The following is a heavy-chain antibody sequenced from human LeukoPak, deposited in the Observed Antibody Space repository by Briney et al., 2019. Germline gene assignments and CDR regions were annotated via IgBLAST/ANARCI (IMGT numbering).Heavy chain of an antibody. V-gene: IGHV3-7*01. Sequence: GGSLRLSCAASGFTFSSYWMSWVRQAPEKGLEWVANIKQDGSEKYYVDSVKGRFTISRDNAKNSLYLQMKSLRVEDTAVYFCASLSTGDAFDYWSQGTLVTVSS. D-gene: IGHD1-1*01. CDR2: IKQDGSEK. CDR1: GFTFSSYW. CDR3: ASLSTGDAFDY. J-gene: IGHJ4*02.